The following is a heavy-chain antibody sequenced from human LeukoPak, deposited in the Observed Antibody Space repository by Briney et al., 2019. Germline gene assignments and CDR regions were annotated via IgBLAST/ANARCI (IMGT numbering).Heavy chain of an antibody. J-gene: IGHJ4*02. V-gene: IGHV3-21*01. CDR1: GFTFSSYS. D-gene: IGHD5-18*01. Sequence: GGSLRLSCAASGFTFSSYSMNWVRQAPGKGLEWVSSISSSSSYIYYADSVKGRFTISRDNVKNSLYLQMNSLRAEDTAVYYCARAFRGYDTAMVSDYWGQETLVTVSS. CDR2: ISSSSSYI. CDR3: ARAFRGYDTAMVSDY.